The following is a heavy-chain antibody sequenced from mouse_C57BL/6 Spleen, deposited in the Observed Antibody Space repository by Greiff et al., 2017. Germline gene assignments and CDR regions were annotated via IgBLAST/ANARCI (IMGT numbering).Heavy chain of an antibody. J-gene: IGHJ4*01. Sequence: VKLMESGAELVKPGASVKISCKASGYAFSSYWMHWVKQRPGKGLEWIGQIYPGDGDTNYNGKFKGKATLTADKSSSTAYMQLSSLTSEDSAVYFCARSGGYGSSPYAMDYWGQGTSVTVSS. D-gene: IGHD1-1*01. CDR2: IYPGDGDT. CDR3: ARSGGYGSSPYAMDY. V-gene: IGHV1-80*01. CDR1: GYAFSSYW.